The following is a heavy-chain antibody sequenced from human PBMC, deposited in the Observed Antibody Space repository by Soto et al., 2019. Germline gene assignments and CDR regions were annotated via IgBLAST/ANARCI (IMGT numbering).Heavy chain of an antibody. D-gene: IGHD2-2*01. CDR2: IYSGGST. Sequence: GGSLRLSCAASGFTVSSNYMSWVRQAPGKGLEWVSVIYSGGSTYYADSVKGRFTISRDNSKNTLYLQMNSLRAEDTAVYYCARSIVVVPDATLDAFDIWGQGKMVTVSS. CDR3: ARSIVVVPDATLDAFDI. CDR1: GFTVSSNY. V-gene: IGHV3-66*01. J-gene: IGHJ3*02.